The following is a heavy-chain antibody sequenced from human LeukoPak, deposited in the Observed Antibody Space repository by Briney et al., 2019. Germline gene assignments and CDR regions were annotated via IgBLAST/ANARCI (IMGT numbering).Heavy chain of an antibody. V-gene: IGHV3-66*02. Sequence: GGSLRLSCAASGFTVSSNYVSWVRQAPGKGLEWVSVIYSGGSTYYADSVKGRFTISRDNSKNTLYLQMNSLRAEDTAVYYCASGAGTIFASYYYYMDVWGKGTTVTVSS. J-gene: IGHJ6*03. CDR2: IYSGGST. D-gene: IGHD3-3*01. CDR3: ASGAGTIFASYYYYMDV. CDR1: GFTVSSNY.